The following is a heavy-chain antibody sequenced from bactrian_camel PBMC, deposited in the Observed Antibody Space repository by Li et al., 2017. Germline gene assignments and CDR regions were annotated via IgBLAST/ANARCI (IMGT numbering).Heavy chain of an antibody. CDR1: GYTDEYC. J-gene: IGHJ4*01. CDR2: LDSGESPT. Sequence: HVQLVESGGGSVQAGGTLKLSCALRGYTDEYCMGWFRQAPGKEREGVASLDSGESPTYADSVKGRFTISQDNAKNTVYLQMDSLDTRDTAIYYCAARAGICIRGDHWSRMKYKGQGTQVTVS. D-gene: IGHD7*01. V-gene: IGHV3S63*01.